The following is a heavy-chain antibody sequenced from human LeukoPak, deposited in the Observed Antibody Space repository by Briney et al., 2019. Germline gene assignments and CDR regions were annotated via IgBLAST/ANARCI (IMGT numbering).Heavy chain of an antibody. Sequence: GGSLRLSCAASEFTFSNYAMNWVRQAPGKGLEWVSGICASGDSTYTYYADSVKGRFTISRDNSKNTLYLQMNSLRAEDTAVYYCAKDRFGYSYGHDDAFDIWGQGTMVTVSS. CDR1: EFTFSNYA. CDR3: AKDRFGYSYGHDDAFDI. D-gene: IGHD5-18*01. CDR2: ICASGDST. V-gene: IGHV3-23*01. J-gene: IGHJ3*02.